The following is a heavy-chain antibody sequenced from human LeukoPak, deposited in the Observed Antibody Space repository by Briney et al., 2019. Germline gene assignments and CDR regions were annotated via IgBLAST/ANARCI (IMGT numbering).Heavy chain of an antibody. CDR3: ARAYSGYDFFDY. CDR2: IIPIFGTA. J-gene: IGHJ4*02. CDR1: GGTFSRYA. V-gene: IGHV1-69*01. Sequence: SVKVSCKASGGTFSRYAISWVRQAPGQGLEWMGGIIPIFGTANYAQKFQGRVTTTADESTSTAYMEVSSLRSEDTAVYYCARAYSGYDFFDYWGQGILVTVSS. D-gene: IGHD5-12*01.